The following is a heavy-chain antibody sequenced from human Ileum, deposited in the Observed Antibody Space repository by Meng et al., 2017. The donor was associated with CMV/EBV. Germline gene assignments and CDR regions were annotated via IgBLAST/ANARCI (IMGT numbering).Heavy chain of an antibody. CDR2: LTPDGRDT. V-gene: IGHV3-7*01. CDR3: ARVPRSDLAY. J-gene: IGHJ4*02. CDR1: GFTFSTSW. Sequence: GGSLRLSCEASGFTFSTSWMHWIRQVPGKGLEWVAILTPDGRDTYYVDSVKGRFTISRDNAKDSLYLQMNSLRAEDTALYYCARVPRSDLAYWGQGTLVTVSS.